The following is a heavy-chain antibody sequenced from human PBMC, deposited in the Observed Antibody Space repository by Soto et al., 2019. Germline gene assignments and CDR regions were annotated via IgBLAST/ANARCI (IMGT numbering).Heavy chain of an antibody. CDR3: ARGATMVRDYYYGMDV. CDR2: INPNSGGT. J-gene: IGHJ6*02. D-gene: IGHD3-10*01. CDR1: GYTFTGYY. V-gene: IGHV1-2*04. Sequence: GASVKVSCKASGYTFTGYYMHWVRQAPGQGLEWMGWINPNSGGTNYAQKFQGWVTMTRDTSISTAYMELSRLRSDDTAVYYCARGATMVRDYYYGMDVWGQGTTVTVSS.